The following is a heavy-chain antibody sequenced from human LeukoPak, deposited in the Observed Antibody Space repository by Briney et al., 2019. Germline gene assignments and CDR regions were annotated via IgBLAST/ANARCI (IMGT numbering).Heavy chain of an antibody. D-gene: IGHD3-3*01. CDR1: GFTFSSYA. CDR2: ISGSGGST. V-gene: IGHV3-23*01. CDR3: AKDVEDFWSGSPFDY. Sequence: GGSLRLSCAASGFTFSSYAMSWVRQAPGKGLEWVTAISGSGGSTYYADSVKGRFTISRDNSKNTLYLQMNSLRAEDTAVYYCAKDVEDFWSGSPFDYWGQGTLVTVSS. J-gene: IGHJ4*02.